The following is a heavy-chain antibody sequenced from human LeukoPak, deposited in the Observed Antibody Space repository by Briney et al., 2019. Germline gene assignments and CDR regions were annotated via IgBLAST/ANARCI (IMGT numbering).Heavy chain of an antibody. Sequence: PGGSLRLSCAASGFIVSSNYMSWVRQAPGKGLEWVSSIYIPGTTHYADSVKGRVTISRDKSTNTLYLEMNSLRAEDTAVYYCARMYGSGQYYFDSWGQGTLVTVSS. CDR1: GFIVSSNY. CDR3: ARMYGSGQYYFDS. V-gene: IGHV3-53*01. CDR2: IYIPGTT. J-gene: IGHJ4*02. D-gene: IGHD3-10*01.